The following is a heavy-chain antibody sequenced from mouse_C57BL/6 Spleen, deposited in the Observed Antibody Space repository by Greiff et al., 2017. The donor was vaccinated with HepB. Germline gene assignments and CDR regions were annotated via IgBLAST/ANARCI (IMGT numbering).Heavy chain of an antibody. J-gene: IGHJ4*01. Sequence: EVKVVESGGGLVKPGGSLKLSCAASGFTFSDYGMHWVRQAPEKGLEWVAYISSGSSTIYYADTVKGRFTISRDNAKNTLFLQMTSLRSEDTAMYYCARGLFSYAMDYWGQGTSVTVSS. CDR3: ARGLFSYAMDY. D-gene: IGHD3-1*01. V-gene: IGHV5-17*01. CDR2: ISSGSSTI. CDR1: GFTFSDYG.